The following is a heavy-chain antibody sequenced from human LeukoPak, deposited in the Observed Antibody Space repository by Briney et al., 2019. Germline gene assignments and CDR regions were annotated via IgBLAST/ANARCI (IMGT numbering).Heavy chain of an antibody. D-gene: IGHD2-2*01. CDR1: GVTLSNAW. CDR3: TTDLPLGYCSSTSCRPEKDI. CDR2: IKSKADGGTT. J-gene: IGHJ3*02. Sequence: GGALRHSCAASGVTLSNAWMSGGRDAPGRGGGWGGRIKSKADGGTTDYVAPVKGRFTISRDDSKNTLYLQMNSLKTEDTAVYYCTTDLPLGYCSSTSCRPEKDIWGQGTMVTVSS. V-gene: IGHV3-15*01.